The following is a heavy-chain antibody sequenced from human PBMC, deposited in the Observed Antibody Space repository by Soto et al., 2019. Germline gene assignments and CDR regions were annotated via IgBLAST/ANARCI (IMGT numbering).Heavy chain of an antibody. CDR2: IYYSGST. J-gene: IGHJ4*02. D-gene: IGHD3-3*01. CDR3: VGEMFGGFRFDF. Sequence: PSETLSLTCTVSGGSISSYYWSWIRQPPGKGLEWIGYIYYSGSTNYNPSLGSRVTISVDTSKNQFSLKLRSVTAADAAVYFCVGEMFGGFRFDFWGQGTLVTVSS. V-gene: IGHV4-59*01. CDR1: GGSISSYY.